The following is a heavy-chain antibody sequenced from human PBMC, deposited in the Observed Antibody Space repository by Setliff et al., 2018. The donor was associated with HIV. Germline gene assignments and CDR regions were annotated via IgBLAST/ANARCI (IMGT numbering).Heavy chain of an antibody. V-gene: IGHV1-69*13. CDR1: GGTFSTYT. CDR2: IIPIFGTA. D-gene: IGHD3-22*01. J-gene: IGHJ3*02. Sequence: ASVKVSCKASGGTFSTYTISWVRQAPGQGLEWMGGIIPIFGTANSAQKFQGRVTITADESTSTAYMELSSLRSEDTAVYYCARGKDSTTNPYAFDIWGQGTMVTVSS. CDR3: ARGKDSTTNPYAFDI.